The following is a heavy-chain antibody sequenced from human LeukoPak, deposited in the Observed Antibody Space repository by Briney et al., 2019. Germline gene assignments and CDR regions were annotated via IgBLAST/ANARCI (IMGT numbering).Heavy chain of an antibody. D-gene: IGHD3-9*01. V-gene: IGHV3-23*01. CDR2: ISNSGGST. J-gene: IGHJ4*02. Sequence: GGSLRLSCAASGFTFSSYAMSWVRQAPGKGLEWVSTISNSGGSTYYADSVKGRFTISRDNSKNTLHLQMNSLRAEDTAVYYCAKVSHYDILTGYSSFDYWGQGTLVTVSS. CDR3: AKVSHYDILTGYSSFDY. CDR1: GFTFSSYA.